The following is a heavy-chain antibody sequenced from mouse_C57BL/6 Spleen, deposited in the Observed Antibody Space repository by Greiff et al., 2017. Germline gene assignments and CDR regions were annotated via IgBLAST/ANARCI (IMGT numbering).Heavy chain of an antibody. Sequence: VQLQQSGAELARPGASVKLSCKASGYTFTSYGISWVKQRTGQGLEWIGEIYPRSGNTYYNEKFKGKATLTADKSSSTAYMELRSLTSEDSAVYFWAEPFAYGGQGTLVTGSA. V-gene: IGHV1-81*01. CDR1: GYTFTSYG. J-gene: IGHJ3*01. CDR3: AEPFAY. CDR2: IYPRSGNT.